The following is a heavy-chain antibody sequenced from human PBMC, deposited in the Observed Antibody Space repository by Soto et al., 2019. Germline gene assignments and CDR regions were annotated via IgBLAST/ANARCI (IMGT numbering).Heavy chain of an antibody. Sequence: QLQLQESGPGLVKPSETLSLTCTVSGGSISSSSYYWGWIRQPPGKGLEWIGSIYYSGSTYYNPSLKSRVTISVDTSKNQFSLKLSSVTAADTAVYYCARRTVTGGYFDYWGQGTLVTVSS. D-gene: IGHD4-17*01. V-gene: IGHV4-39*01. CDR1: GGSISSSSYY. CDR2: IYYSGST. CDR3: ARRTVTGGYFDY. J-gene: IGHJ4*02.